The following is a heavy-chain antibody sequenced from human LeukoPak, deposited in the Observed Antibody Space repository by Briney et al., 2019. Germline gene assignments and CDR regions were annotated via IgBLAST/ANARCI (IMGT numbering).Heavy chain of an antibody. J-gene: IGHJ4*02. Sequence: PGGSLRLSCAASGLTFRNYGMHWVRQAPGKGLEWVAIIWYDGSNKYYADSVKGRFTISRDNSKNTLYLQMNSLRAEDTAVYYCARIGGSSPIDYWGQGTLVTVSS. V-gene: IGHV3-33*08. CDR3: ARIGGSSPIDY. CDR1: GLTFRNYG. D-gene: IGHD2-15*01. CDR2: IWYDGSNK.